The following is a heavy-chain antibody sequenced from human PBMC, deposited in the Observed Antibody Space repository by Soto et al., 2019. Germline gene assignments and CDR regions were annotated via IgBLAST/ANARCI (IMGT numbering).Heavy chain of an antibody. Sequence: GASVKVSCKASGGTFSSYPITWVRQAPGQGLEWMGGTFPIFDRGNYAQKFQGRLTITTDKSTNTAYMELSSLRSEDTAVYYCARRNTSGYLRYFDSWGQGTLVTV. D-gene: IGHD3-22*01. CDR3: ARRNTSGYLRYFDS. V-gene: IGHV1-69*05. CDR2: TFPIFDRG. J-gene: IGHJ4*02. CDR1: GGTFSSYP.